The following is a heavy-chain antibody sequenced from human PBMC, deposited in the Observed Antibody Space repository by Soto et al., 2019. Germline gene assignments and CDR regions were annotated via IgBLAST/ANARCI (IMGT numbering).Heavy chain of an antibody. V-gene: IGHV1-69*01. J-gene: IGHJ5*02. Sequence: QVHLEQSGAEVKKPGSSVKVSCKFSGGTFSSYVIIWVRQAPGQGLEWMGGIIPVSGTANYAQKFHGRVTISADAATNTAYMELSSVRFDDTAVYYCATVDRSVALVGWFDPWGKGTLFTVSS. D-gene: IGHD2-8*02. CDR2: IIPVSGTA. CDR1: GGTFSSYV. CDR3: ATVDRSVALVGWFDP.